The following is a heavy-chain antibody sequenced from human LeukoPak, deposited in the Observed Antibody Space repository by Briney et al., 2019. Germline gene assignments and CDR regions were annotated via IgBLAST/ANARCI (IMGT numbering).Heavy chain of an antibody. CDR1: GYTFTSYY. D-gene: IGHD3-3*01. CDR2: INPSGGST. J-gene: IGHJ4*02. CDR3: ARALAYDFWSGYTFRY. V-gene: IGHV1-46*03. Sequence: ASVKVSCKASGYTFTSYYMHWVRQAPVQGLEWMGIINPSGGSTNYAQKFQGRVTMTRDTSTSTVYMELSSLRSEDTAVYYCARALAYDFWSGYTFRYWGQGTLVTVSS.